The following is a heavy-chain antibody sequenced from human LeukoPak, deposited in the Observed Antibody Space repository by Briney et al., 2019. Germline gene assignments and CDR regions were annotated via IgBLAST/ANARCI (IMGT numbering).Heavy chain of an antibody. CDR3: ARDFRGSVDAFDI. J-gene: IGHJ3*02. CDR1: GGSISSGGNY. CDR2: IYYTGST. Sequence: SETLSLTCTVSGGSISSGGNYWSWIRQHPGKGLEWIGYIYYTGSTYYNPSLKSRDIISLDTSQNQFSLKLSSVTAADTAVYYCARDFRGSVDAFDIWGQGTMVAVSS. V-gene: IGHV4-31*03.